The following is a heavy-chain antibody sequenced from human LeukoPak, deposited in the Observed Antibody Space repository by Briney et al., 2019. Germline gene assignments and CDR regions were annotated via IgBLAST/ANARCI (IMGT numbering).Heavy chain of an antibody. CDR1: GGSFSGYY. D-gene: IGHD3-10*01. CDR3: ARGLRKRVREPPTFDY. CDR2: INHSGST. Sequence: SETLSLTCAVYGGSFSGYYWSWIRQPPGKGLEWIGEINHSGSTNYNPSLKSRVTISVDTSKNQFSLKLSSVTAADTAVYYCARGLRKRVREPPTFDYWGQGTLVTVSS. V-gene: IGHV4-34*01. J-gene: IGHJ4*02.